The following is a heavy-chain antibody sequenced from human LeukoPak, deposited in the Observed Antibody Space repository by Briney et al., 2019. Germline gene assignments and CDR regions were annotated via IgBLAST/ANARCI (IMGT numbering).Heavy chain of an antibody. J-gene: IGHJ6*02. CDR3: VRGDTYDYYYYYGMDV. D-gene: IGHD5-18*01. V-gene: IGHV3-74*01. CDR2: INNDGSST. Sequence: GGSLRLSCAASGFTFSSYWMHWVRQVPGKGLVWVSRINNDGSSTRNADAVKGRFTISRDNAKNTLYLQMNSLRPEDTAVYYCVRGDTYDYYYYYGMDVWGQGTTVTVSS. CDR1: GFTFSSYW.